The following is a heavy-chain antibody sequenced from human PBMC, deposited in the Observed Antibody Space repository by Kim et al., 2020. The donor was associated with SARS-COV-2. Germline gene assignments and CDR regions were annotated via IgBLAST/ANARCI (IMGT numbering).Heavy chain of an antibody. J-gene: IGHJ2*01. CDR3: ASGYSYGLSWYFDL. D-gene: IGHD5-18*01. Sequence: NPSLRSRVTIAVDTSKNRFSLKLSSVTDADTAVYYCASGYSYGLSWYFDLWGRGTLVTVSS. V-gene: IGHV4-31*02.